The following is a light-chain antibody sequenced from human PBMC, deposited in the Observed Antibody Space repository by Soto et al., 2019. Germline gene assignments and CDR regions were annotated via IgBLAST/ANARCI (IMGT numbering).Light chain of an antibody. V-gene: IGKV3-15*01. CDR1: QGIGST. CDR2: GAS. CDR3: QQYGSSPRT. J-gene: IGKJ1*01. Sequence: ERLMTQSPSSLSVSTAERATLSCRASQGIGSTLAWYQQKPGQAPRLLIHGASTRAPGFPARFSGSGSGTDFTLTISRLEPEDFAVYYCQQYGSSPRTFGQGTKVDIK.